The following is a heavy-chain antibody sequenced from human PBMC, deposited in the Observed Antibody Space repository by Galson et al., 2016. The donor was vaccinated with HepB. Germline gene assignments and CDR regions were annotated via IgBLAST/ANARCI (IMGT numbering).Heavy chain of an antibody. CDR3: VRHARGYQNGFFPDY. D-gene: IGHD2-15*01. J-gene: IGHJ4*02. Sequence: QSGAEVKEPGESLKISCRSYGDSFTSHWIGWVRHMPGKGLEWMGIIYPADFDIRYSPSFQGQVTISVDKSINTAYLQWTNLRAPDTGMYYCVRHARGYQNGFFPDYWGQGTLVTVSS. V-gene: IGHV5-51*01. CDR1: GDSFTSHW. CDR2: IYPADFDI.